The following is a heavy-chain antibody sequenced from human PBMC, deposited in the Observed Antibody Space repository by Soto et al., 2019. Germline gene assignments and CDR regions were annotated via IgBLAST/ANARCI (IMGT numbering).Heavy chain of an antibody. V-gene: IGHV3-23*01. J-gene: IGHJ4*02. Sequence: PGGSLRLSCAASGFTFSNYAMSWVRQAPGKGLEWVSAISGSGGYTYYADSVKGRFTISRDNSKNTLYLQIDSLRAEDTAVYYCARNCTNGVCSNYWGQGTLVTVSS. CDR2: ISGSGGYT. CDR3: ARNCTNGVCSNY. CDR1: GFTFSNYA. D-gene: IGHD2-8*01.